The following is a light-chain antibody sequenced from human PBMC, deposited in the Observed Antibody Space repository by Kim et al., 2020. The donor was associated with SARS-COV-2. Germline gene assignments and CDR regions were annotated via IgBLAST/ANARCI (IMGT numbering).Light chain of an antibody. V-gene: IGKV2-24*01. J-gene: IGKJ2*01. CDR1: QSVVHDNGNTY. CDR2: EIS. CDR3: TQTTHFPHT. Sequence: EIVMTQTPLSLPVTLGQPASISCRSSQSVVHDNGNTYLNWLHLRPGQPPRLVIYEISKRFSGVPDRFSGSGAGTDFTLKISRVEPEDVGVYYCTQTTHFPHTFGQGTKLEI.